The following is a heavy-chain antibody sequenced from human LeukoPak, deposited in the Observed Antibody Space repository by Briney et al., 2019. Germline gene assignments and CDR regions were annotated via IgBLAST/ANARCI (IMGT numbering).Heavy chain of an antibody. CDR1: GYTFTSYD. Sequence: ASVKVSCKASGYTFTSYDINWVRQATGQGLEWMGRIIPILGIANYAQKFQGRVTITADKSTSTAYMELSSLRSEDTAVYYCARDKQWLGKLNPVYYYYGMDVWGQGTTVTVSS. CDR2: IIPILGIA. V-gene: IGHV1-69*04. J-gene: IGHJ6*02. CDR3: ARDKQWLGKLNPVYYYYGMDV. D-gene: IGHD6-19*01.